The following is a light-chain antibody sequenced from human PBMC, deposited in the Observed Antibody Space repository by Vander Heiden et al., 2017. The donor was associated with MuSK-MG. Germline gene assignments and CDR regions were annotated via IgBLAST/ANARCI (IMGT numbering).Light chain of an antibody. CDR1: QDISNY. J-gene: IGKJ5*01. CDR3: QQDDNLPQT. V-gene: IGKV1-33*01. Sequence: DIQMTQSPSSRSASVGDRVTSTCQASQDISNYLNWYQQKPGKAPKLLIYDASNLETGVPSRFSGSGSGTDFTFTISSLQPEDIATYYCQQDDNLPQTFGQGTLLEIK. CDR2: DAS.